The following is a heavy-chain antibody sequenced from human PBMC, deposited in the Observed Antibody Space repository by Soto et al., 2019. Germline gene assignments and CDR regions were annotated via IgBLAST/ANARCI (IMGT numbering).Heavy chain of an antibody. D-gene: IGHD5-18*01. V-gene: IGHV3-23*01. Sequence: EVQLLESGGGLVQPGGSLRLSCAASGFTFSSYAMSWVRQAPGKGLEWVSAISGSGGSTYYADSVKGRFTISRDNSKNTLYLQMNSLRAEETAVYYCAKYVDPAMVPDYWGQGTLVTVSS. CDR3: AKYVDPAMVPDY. CDR2: ISGSGGST. J-gene: IGHJ4*02. CDR1: GFTFSSYA.